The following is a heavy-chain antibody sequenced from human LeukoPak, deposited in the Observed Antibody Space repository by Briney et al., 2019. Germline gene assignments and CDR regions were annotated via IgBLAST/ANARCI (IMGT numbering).Heavy chain of an antibody. J-gene: IGHJ3*02. V-gene: IGHV3-11*04. CDR2: ISSSGSTI. D-gene: IGHD3-10*01. Sequence: GRSLRLSCAASGFTFSDYYMSWIPQAPGKGLEWVSYISSSGSTIYYADSVQGRFTISRDNAKNSLYLQMNSLRAEDTAVYYCASDYGSGVGGAFDIWGQGTMVTVSS. CDR3: ASDYGSGVGGAFDI. CDR1: GFTFSDYY.